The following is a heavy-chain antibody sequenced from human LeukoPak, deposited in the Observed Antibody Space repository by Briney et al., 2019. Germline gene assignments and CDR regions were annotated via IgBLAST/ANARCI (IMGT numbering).Heavy chain of an antibody. D-gene: IGHD5-12*01. J-gene: IGHJ4*02. CDR2: ISGSGGST. Sequence: GGSLRLSCAASGFTFSSYAMSWVRQAPGKGLEWVSAISGSGGSTYYADSVKGRFTISRDNSKNTLYLQMNSLRAEDTAVYYCAKDTFSGHHYGDFDYWGQGTLVTVSS. V-gene: IGHV3-23*01. CDR3: AKDTFSGHHYGDFDY. CDR1: GFTFSSYA.